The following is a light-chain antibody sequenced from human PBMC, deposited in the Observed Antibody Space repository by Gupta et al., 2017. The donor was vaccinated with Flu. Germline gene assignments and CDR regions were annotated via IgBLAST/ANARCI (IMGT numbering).Light chain of an antibody. CDR2: GAS. Sequence: IVMTQPPATLSVSPGERPTLSCRASQSVSSNLAWYQQKPGQVPRLLIYGASTRATGIPARFSGRWSGTGFTLTISSLQSEKFAVDCCQQYNNGPYTFGQGAKLGI. V-gene: IGKV3-15*01. CDR1: QSVSSN. CDR3: QQYNNGPYT. J-gene: IGKJ2*01.